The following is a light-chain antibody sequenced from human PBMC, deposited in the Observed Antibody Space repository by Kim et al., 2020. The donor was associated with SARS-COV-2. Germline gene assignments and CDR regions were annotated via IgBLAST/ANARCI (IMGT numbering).Light chain of an antibody. Sequence: SYELTQPPSVSVSPGQTARITCSGDALPKQYAYWYQQKPGQAPVLVIYKDSERPSGIPERFSGSSSGTTVTLTISGVQAEDEADYYCQSADSSGTYNWVFGGGTQLTFL. J-gene: IGLJ3*02. CDR1: ALPKQY. V-gene: IGLV3-25*03. CDR3: QSADSSGTYNWV. CDR2: KDS.